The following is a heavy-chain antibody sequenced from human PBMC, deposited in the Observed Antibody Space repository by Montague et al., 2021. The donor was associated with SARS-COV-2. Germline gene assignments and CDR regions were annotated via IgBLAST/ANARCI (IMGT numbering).Heavy chain of an antibody. V-gene: IGHV4-4*07. Sequence: SETLSLTCTVSGDSVTERYLNWVRQAAGKGLEWIGFIHPYGDIHYNASLKSRVILSRDASKNQFTLTLTSVTAADTAVYYCAIEGDSAKCGIWGRGTLVTVSS. CDR3: AIEGDSAKCGI. J-gene: IGHJ2*01. CDR2: IHPYGDI. CDR1: GDSVTERY. D-gene: IGHD2-21*01.